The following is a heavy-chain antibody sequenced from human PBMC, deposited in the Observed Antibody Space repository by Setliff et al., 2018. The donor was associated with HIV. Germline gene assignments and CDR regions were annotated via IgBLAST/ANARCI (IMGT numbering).Heavy chain of an antibody. CDR2: ISGSGGST. Sequence: GESLRLSCAASGFTFSSYAMSWVRPAPGKGLEWVSAISGSGGSTYYADSVKGRFTISRDNSKNTLYLQMNSLRAEDTAVYYCAKDHGYSSSPWAFDIWGQGTMVTVSS. D-gene: IGHD6-13*01. V-gene: IGHV3-23*01. J-gene: IGHJ3*02. CDR3: AKDHGYSSSPWAFDI. CDR1: GFTFSSYA.